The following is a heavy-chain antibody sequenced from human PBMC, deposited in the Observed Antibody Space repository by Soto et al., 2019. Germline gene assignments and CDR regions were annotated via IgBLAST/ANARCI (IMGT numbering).Heavy chain of an antibody. CDR2: ISGSGGST. Sequence: PGGSLRLSCAASGFTFSSYAMSWVRQAPGKGLEWVSAISGSGGSTYYADSVKGRFTISRDNSKNTLYLQMNSLRAEGTAVYYCAKVLETYYYYGMDVWGQGTTVTVSS. V-gene: IGHV3-23*01. CDR3: AKVLETYYYYGMDV. J-gene: IGHJ6*02. CDR1: GFTFSSYA.